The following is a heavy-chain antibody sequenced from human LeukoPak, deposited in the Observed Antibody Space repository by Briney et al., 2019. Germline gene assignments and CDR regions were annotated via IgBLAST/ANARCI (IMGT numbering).Heavy chain of an antibody. CDR3: ARDDYGGLDY. D-gene: IGHD4-23*01. CDR2: ISSSSNYI. Sequence: GGSLRLSCAASGFTFSSYRMNWVRQAPGKGLEWVPSISSSSNYIYYADSVKGRFTISRDNAKNSLYLQMNSLRAEDTAVYYCARDDYGGLDYWGQGTLVTVSS. V-gene: IGHV3-21*01. CDR1: GFTFSSYR. J-gene: IGHJ4*02.